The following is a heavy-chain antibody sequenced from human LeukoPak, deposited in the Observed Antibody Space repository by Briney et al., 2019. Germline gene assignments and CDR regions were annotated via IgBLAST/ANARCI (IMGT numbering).Heavy chain of an antibody. CDR3: ARMADYPEFDP. V-gene: IGHV3-11*01. Sequence: GGSLRLSCAASGFIFGDYYMSWIRQAPGKGLEWVSYIGSYSSPIYYADSVQGRFAISRENAKNLLHLEMNSLRAEDTAVYYCARMADYPEFDPWGQGTLVTVSS. J-gene: IGHJ5*02. D-gene: IGHD4-11*01. CDR1: GFIFGDYY. CDR2: IGSYSSPI.